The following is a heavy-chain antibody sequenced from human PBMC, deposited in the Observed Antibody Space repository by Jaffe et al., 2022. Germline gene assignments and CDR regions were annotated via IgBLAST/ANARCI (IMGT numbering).Heavy chain of an antibody. D-gene: IGHD3-10*01. CDR1: GGSFSGYY. CDR3: ARGLRYYYGSGSYPRSYYFDY. Sequence: QVQLQQWGAGLLKPSETLSLTCAVYGGSFSGYYWSWIRQPPGKGLEWIGEINHSGSTNYNPSLKSRVTISVDTSKNQFSLKLSSVTAADTAVYYCARGLRYYYGSGSYPRSYYFDYWGQGTLVTVSS. J-gene: IGHJ4*02. CDR2: INHSGST. V-gene: IGHV4-34*01.